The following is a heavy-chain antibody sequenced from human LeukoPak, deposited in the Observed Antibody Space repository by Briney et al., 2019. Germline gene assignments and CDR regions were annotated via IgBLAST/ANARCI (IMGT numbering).Heavy chain of an antibody. J-gene: IGHJ5*02. V-gene: IGHV4-34*01. CDR2: INHSGST. CDR1: GGSFSGYY. D-gene: IGHD6-6*01. CDR3: ARGSRAARLRLNWFDP. Sequence: PSETLSLTCAVYGGSFSGYYWSWIRQPPGKGLEWIGEINHSGSTNYNPSLKSRVTISVDTFKNQFSLKLSSVTAADTAVYYCARGSRAARLRLNWFDPWGQGTLVTVSS.